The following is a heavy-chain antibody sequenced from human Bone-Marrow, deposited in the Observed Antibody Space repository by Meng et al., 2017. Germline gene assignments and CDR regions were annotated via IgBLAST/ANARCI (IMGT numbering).Heavy chain of an antibody. Sequence: GGSLRLSCAASGFTFSSYWMSWVRRAPGKGLEWVANIKQDGSEKYYVDSVKGRFTISRDNAKNSLYLQMNSLRAEDTAVYYCARASGYSGYGGFDYWGQGTLVTVSS. CDR2: IKQDGSEK. CDR3: ARASGYSGYGGFDY. D-gene: IGHD5-12*01. V-gene: IGHV3-7*01. CDR1: GFTFSSYW. J-gene: IGHJ4*02.